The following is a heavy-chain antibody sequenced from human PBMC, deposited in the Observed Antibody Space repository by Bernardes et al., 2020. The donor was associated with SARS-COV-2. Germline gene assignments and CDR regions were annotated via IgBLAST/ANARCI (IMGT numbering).Heavy chain of an antibody. D-gene: IGHD3-10*01. CDR1: AGSISSYS. CDR2: INDSGST. J-gene: IGHJ6*02. CDR3: AREWNGVGGGMDV. V-gene: IGHV4-59*01. Sequence: SETLSLTCTVSAGSISSYSWTWIRQPPGKGLEWIGFINDSGSTNSNPSLKSRVTISVDTSKNQFSLKLNSVTAADTAVYYCAREWNGVGGGMDVWGQGTSVTVSS.